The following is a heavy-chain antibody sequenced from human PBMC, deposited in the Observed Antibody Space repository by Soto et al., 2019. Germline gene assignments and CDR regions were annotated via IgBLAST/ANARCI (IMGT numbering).Heavy chain of an antibody. J-gene: IGHJ4*02. D-gene: IGHD2-15*01. Sequence: PSGTLSLTCSFSDSSVTGHYWTWIRQSPEKGLEWIGYMYYSGSSNYNPSLKSRVTISVDTSKNQFSLKLSSVTVADTAVYYCARHCSDGRCLVYWGQGTLVPVPQ. CDR1: DSSVTGHY. CDR3: ARHCSDGRCLVY. V-gene: IGHV4-59*08. CDR2: MYYSGSS.